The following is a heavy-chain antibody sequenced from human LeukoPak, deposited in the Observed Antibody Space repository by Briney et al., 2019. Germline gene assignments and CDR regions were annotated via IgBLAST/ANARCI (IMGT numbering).Heavy chain of an antibody. V-gene: IGHV3-11*01. J-gene: IGHJ6*03. Sequence: GGSLRLSCAASGFTFSDYYMSWIRQAPGKGLEWVSYISSSGSTIYYADSVKGRFTISRDNAKNSLYLQMNSLRAEDTAVSYCARDRWSSGWYLPTFYYMDVWGKGTTVTISS. CDR2: ISSSGSTI. D-gene: IGHD6-19*01. CDR3: ARDRWSSGWYLPTFYYMDV. CDR1: GFTFSDYY.